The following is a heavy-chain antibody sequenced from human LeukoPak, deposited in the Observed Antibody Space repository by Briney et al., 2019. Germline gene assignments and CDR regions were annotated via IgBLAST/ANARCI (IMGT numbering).Heavy chain of an antibody. J-gene: IGHJ5*02. V-gene: IGHV4-59*01. D-gene: IGHD5-18*01. CDR2: IYYSGST. CDR3: ARGQLGDP. CDR1: GGSISSYY. Sequence: PSETLSLTCTVSGGSISSYYWSWIRQPPGKGLEWIGYIYYSGSTNYNPSLKSRVTISVDTSKNQFSLKLSSVTAADTAVYYCARGQLGDPWGQGTLATVSS.